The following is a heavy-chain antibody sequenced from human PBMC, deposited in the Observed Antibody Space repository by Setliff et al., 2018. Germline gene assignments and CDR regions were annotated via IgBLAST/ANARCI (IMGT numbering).Heavy chain of an antibody. CDR3: ARGFDVCGGGACYTDGPYYFDY. CDR2: INHSGST. CDR1: GESFSGHS. V-gene: IGHV4-34*01. Sequence: SETLSLTCAVYGESFSGHSWSWIRQPPGKGLEWIGEINHSGSTNYNPSLKSRVTISVDTSKNQFSLKLSSVAAADAAVYYCARGFDVCGGGACYTDGPYYFDYWGLGTLVTVS. D-gene: IGHD2-21*02. J-gene: IGHJ4*02.